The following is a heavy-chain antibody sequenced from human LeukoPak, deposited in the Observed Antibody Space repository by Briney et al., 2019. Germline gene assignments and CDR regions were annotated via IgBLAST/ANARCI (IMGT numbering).Heavy chain of an antibody. CDR3: AREFTAVAAIFITGPNDAFDI. J-gene: IGHJ3*02. D-gene: IGHD6-19*01. CDR1: GFTFSSYW. Sequence: GGSLRLSCAASGFTFSSYWMSWVRRAPGKGLEGVANIKQDGSEKYYVDSVKERFHISRDNAKNSLYLQMNSLRAEATAVYYCAREFTAVAAIFITGPNDAFDIWGQGTMVTVSS. V-gene: IGHV3-7*01. CDR2: IKQDGSEK.